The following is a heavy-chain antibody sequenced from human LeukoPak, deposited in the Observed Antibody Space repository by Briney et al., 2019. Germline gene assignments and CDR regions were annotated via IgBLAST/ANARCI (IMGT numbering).Heavy chain of an antibody. CDR3: AAGPAGNGHLSSY. V-gene: IGHV3-74*01. D-gene: IGHD1-1*01. Sequence: PEESLRLSCAASGFTFNNYWLHWVRQVPGKGLMWVSRINGDGNNVNYADSVKGRFTISRDNAKNTLHLQMNSLRAEDTAVYYCAAGPAGNGHLSSYWGQGTRVTVSS. J-gene: IGHJ4*02. CDR1: GFTFNNYW. CDR2: INGDGNNV.